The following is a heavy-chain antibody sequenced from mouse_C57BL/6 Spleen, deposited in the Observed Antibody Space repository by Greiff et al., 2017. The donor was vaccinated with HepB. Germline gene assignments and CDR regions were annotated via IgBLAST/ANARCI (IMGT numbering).Heavy chain of an antibody. V-gene: IGHV5-6*01. CDR2: ISSGGSYT. Sequence: EVMLVESGGDLVKPGGSLKLSCAASGFTFSSYGMSWVRQTPDKRLEWVATISSGGSYTYYPDSVKGRFTISRDNAKNTLYLQMSSLKSEDTAMYYCARHGGDAPDYWGQGTTLTVSS. CDR3: ARHGGDAPDY. CDR1: GFTFSSYG. J-gene: IGHJ2*01.